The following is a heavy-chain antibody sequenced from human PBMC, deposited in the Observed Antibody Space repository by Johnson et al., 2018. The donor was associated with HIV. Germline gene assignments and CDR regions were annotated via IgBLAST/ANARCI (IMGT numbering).Heavy chain of an antibody. CDR2: ISSSGYST. V-gene: IGHV3-11*04. J-gene: IGHJ3*02. CDR3: AREPSIAAAGGDGAFDI. CDR1: GFTFSAFN. D-gene: IGHD6-13*01. Sequence: QVQLVESGGGLVKPGGSLRLSCVGSGFTFSAFNMGWIRQAPGKGLECLSYISSSGYSTYYADSAKGRFTISRDNSKNTLYLQMNSLRAEDTAVYYCAREPSIAAAGGDGAFDIWGRGTMLTVSS.